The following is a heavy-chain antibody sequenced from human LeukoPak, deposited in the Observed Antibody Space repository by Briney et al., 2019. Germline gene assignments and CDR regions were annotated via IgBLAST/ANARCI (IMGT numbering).Heavy chain of an antibody. CDR1: TFTFNNAW. J-gene: IGHJ5*02. V-gene: IGHV3-15*07. D-gene: IGHD3-22*01. CDR2: IKSKADGGTT. CDR3: TSGRGFYYDT. Sequence: GGSLRLSCEASTFTFNNAWVNWVRQTPGKGLEWVGRIKSKADGGTTDFAAPVKGRFTISRDDSTNTLYLQMNSLTTEDTAVYYCTSGRGFYYDTWDQGTLVTVSS.